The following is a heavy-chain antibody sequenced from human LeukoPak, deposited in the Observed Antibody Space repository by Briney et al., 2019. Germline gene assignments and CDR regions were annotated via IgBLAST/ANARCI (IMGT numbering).Heavy chain of an antibody. V-gene: IGHV5-10-1*01. D-gene: IGHD3-9*01. J-gene: IGHJ4*02. CDR2: IDPSDSYT. CDR1: GYSFTSYW. CDR3: ARQRDFDWLLVFDY. Sequence: GESLKISCKGSGYSFTSYWISWVRQMPGKGLEWMGRIDPSDSYTNYSPSFQGHVTISADKSISTAYLQWSSLKASDTAMYYRARQRDFDWLLVFDYWGQGTLVTVSS.